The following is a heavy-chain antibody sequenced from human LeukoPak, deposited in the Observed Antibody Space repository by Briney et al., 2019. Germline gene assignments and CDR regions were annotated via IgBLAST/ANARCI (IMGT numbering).Heavy chain of an antibody. D-gene: IGHD5-24*01. CDR1: GYTFTSYG. CDR3: ARSTEMATISGAFDI. CDR2: ISAYNGNT. V-gene: IGHV1-18*01. J-gene: IGHJ3*02. Sequence: AASVKVSCKASGYTFTSYGISWVRQAPGKGLEWMGWISAYNGNTNYAQKLQGRVTMTTDTSTSTAYMELRSLRSDDTAVYYCARSTEMATISGAFDIWGQGTMVTVSS.